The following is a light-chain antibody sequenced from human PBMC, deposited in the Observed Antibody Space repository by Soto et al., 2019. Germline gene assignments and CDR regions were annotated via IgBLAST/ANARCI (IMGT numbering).Light chain of an antibody. CDR3: SSYTSSSTLDV. V-gene: IGLV2-14*01. Sequence: QSALTQPASVSGSPGQSITISCTGTSSEVGGYNYVSWYQQHPGKAPKLMIYDVSNRPSGVSNRFSGSKSGNTASLTISGLQAEDEADYYCSSYTSSSTLDVFGTGTKVTVI. J-gene: IGLJ1*01. CDR1: SSEVGGYNY. CDR2: DVS.